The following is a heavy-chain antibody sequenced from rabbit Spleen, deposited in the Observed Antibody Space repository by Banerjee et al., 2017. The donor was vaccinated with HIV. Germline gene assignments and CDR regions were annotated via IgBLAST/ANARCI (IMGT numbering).Heavy chain of an antibody. D-gene: IGHD7-1*01. CDR2: IGTGSGTT. J-gene: IGHJ4*01. Sequence: QEQLVESGGGLVQPGTSLTLTCKASGFYFSSGYYLSWVRQAPGKGLEWIGCIGTGSGTTYYASWAKGRFTISRTSSTTVTLQMTSLTAADTATYFCGRSSYAGYAGYGYGFNLWGPGTLVTVS. CDR1: GFYFSSGYY. V-gene: IGHV1S45*01. CDR3: GRSSYAGYAGYGYGFNL.